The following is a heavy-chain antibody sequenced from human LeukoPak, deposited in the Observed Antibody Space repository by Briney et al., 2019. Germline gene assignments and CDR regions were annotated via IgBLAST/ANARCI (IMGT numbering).Heavy chain of an antibody. V-gene: IGHV3-30*04. J-gene: IGHJ4*02. D-gene: IGHD3-3*01. CDR2: ISYDGSNK. Sequence: AGGSLRLSCEVSGFTFSSNAMHWVRQAPGKGLEWVAGISYDGSNKNFADSVKGRFTVSRDNSKHTLYLHMNSLRSDDTAMYYCATGGKFDFWSGYHIDNWGQGTLVTVSS. CDR1: GFTFSSNA. CDR3: ATGGKFDFWSGYHIDN.